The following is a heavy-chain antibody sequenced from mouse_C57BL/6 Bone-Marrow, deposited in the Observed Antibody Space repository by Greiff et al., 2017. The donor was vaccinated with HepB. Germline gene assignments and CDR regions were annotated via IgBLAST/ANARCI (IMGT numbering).Heavy chain of an antibody. CDR2: IDPANGNT. V-gene: IGHV14-3*01. J-gene: IGHJ2*01. CDR3: ARDTTVVAPFDY. Sequence: VQLKQSVAELVRPGASVKLSCTASGFNIKNTYMHWVKQRPEQGLEWIGRIDPANGNTKYAPKFPGKATITADTASNTAYLQLSSLTSEDTAIYYCARDTTVVAPFDYWGQGATLTGSS. D-gene: IGHD1-1*01. CDR1: GFNIKNTY.